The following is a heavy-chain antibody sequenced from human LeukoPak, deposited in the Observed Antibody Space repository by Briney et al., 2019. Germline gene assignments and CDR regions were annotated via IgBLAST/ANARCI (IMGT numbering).Heavy chain of an antibody. J-gene: IGHJ4*02. CDR2: IYSGGST. CDR1: GFTVSSNY. V-gene: IGHV3-66*01. CDR3: ARLYYDFWSGYYKGNYFDY. D-gene: IGHD3-3*01. Sequence: GGSLRLSCAASGFTVSSNYMSWVRQAPGKGLEWVSVIYSGGSTYYADSVKGRFTISIDNSKNTLYLQMNSLRAEDTAVYYCARLYYDFWSGYYKGNYFDYWGQGTLVTVSS.